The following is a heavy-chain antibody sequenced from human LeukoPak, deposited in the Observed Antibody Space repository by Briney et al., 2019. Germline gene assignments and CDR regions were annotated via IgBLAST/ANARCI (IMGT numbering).Heavy chain of an antibody. CDR3: AELGITMIGGV. CDR1: GFTFSSYS. J-gene: IGHJ6*04. D-gene: IGHD3-10*02. Sequence: GGSLRLSCAASGFTFSSYSMNWVRQAPGKGLEWVSSISGSSSYIYYADSVKGRFTISKDNAKNSLYLQMNSLRAEDTAVYYCAELGITMIGGVWGKGTTVTISS. CDR2: ISGSSSYI. V-gene: IGHV3-21*01.